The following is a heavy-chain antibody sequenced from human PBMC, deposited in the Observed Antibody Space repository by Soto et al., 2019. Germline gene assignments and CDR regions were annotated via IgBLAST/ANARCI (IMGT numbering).Heavy chain of an antibody. D-gene: IGHD4-4*01. Sequence: ETLSLTCTVSVDSISSSSYYWGWIRQPPGKGLEWIGSIYYSGSTYYNPSLKSRVTISVDTSKNQFSLKLSSVTAADTAVYYCATNYAYYYYYGMDVWGQGTTVTVSS. CDR1: VDSISSSSYY. V-gene: IGHV4-39*01. CDR3: ATNYAYYYYYGMDV. CDR2: IYYSGST. J-gene: IGHJ6*02.